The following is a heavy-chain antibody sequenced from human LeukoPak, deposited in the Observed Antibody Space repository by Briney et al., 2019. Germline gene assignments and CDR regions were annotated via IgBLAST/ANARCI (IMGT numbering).Heavy chain of an antibody. Sequence: SETLSLTCAVYGGSFSGYYWSWIRQPPGKGLEWIGEINHSGSTNYNPSLKSRVTISVDTSKNQFSLKLSSVTAADTAVYYCARRYLAAKRVDYWGQGTLVTVSS. CDR1: GGSFSGYY. J-gene: IGHJ4*02. CDR2: INHSGST. V-gene: IGHV4-34*01. CDR3: ARRYLAAKRVDY. D-gene: IGHD3-9*01.